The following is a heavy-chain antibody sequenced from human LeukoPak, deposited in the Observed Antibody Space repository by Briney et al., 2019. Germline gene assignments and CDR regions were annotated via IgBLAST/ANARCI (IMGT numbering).Heavy chain of an antibody. CDR3: ARGQPHGVFPSADY. D-gene: IGHD3-10*01. CDR1: GGSISSGSYY. J-gene: IGHJ4*02. CDR2: IYTSGST. Sequence: SQTLSLTCTVSGGSISSGSYYWSWIRQPAGKGLEWIGRIYTSGSTNYNPSLKRRVTISVDTSKNQFSLKLSSVTAADTAVYYCARGQPHGVFPSADYWGQGTLVTVSS. V-gene: IGHV4-61*02.